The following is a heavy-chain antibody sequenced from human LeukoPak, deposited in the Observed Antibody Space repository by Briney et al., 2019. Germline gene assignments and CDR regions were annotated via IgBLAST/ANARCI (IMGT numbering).Heavy chain of an antibody. Sequence: PGGSLRLSCAASGFTFSDYYMSWIRQAPGKGLEWVSYISSSGSTIYYADSVKGRFTISRDNSKNTLYLQMNSLRAEDTAVYYCARDEGYYDSSGSFDYWGQGTLVTVSS. D-gene: IGHD3-22*01. CDR3: ARDEGYYDSSGSFDY. CDR2: ISSSGSTI. CDR1: GFTFSDYY. J-gene: IGHJ4*02. V-gene: IGHV3-11*04.